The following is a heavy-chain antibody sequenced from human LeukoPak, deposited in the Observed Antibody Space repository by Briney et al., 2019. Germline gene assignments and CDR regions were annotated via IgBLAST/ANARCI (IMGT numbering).Heavy chain of an antibody. V-gene: IGHV3-23*01. J-gene: IGHJ4*02. CDR3: ARVEGGYDFGYFDY. Sequence: QPGGSLRLSCAASGFTFSSYAMSWVRQAPGKGLEWVSAISGSGGSTYYADSVKGRFTISRDNSKNTLFLQMNSLRAEDTAVYYCARVEGGYDFGYFDYWGQGTLVTVSS. CDR1: GFTFSSYA. D-gene: IGHD5-12*01. CDR2: ISGSGGST.